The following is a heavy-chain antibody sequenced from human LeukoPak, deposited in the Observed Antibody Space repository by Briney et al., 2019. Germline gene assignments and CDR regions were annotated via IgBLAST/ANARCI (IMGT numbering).Heavy chain of an antibody. CDR1: GGSISTYY. J-gene: IGHJ5*02. V-gene: IGHV4-59*12. CDR3: ARLQVHCGGDCYTRWFDP. Sequence: SETLSLTCTVSGGSISTYYWSWIRQPPGKGLEWIAYIYYSGSTKYNPSLKSRVTISLDRSKNQFSLKLRSVTAADTAVYYCARLQVHCGGDCYTRWFDPWGQGTLVTVSS. CDR2: IYYSGST. D-gene: IGHD2-21*02.